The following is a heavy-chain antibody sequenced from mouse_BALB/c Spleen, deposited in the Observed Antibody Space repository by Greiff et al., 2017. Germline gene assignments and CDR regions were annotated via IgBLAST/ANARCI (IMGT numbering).Heavy chain of an antibody. J-gene: IGHJ4*01. Sequence: VQLQQSGPGLVAPSQSLSITCTVSGFSLTSYGVHWVRQPPGKGLEWLGVIWAGGSTNYNSALMSRLSISKDNSKSQVFLKMNSLQTDDTAMYYCAREGDYYGSSGYAMDYWGQGTSVTVSS. V-gene: IGHV2-9*02. CDR2: IWAGGST. CDR3: AREGDYYGSSGYAMDY. CDR1: GFSLTSYG. D-gene: IGHD1-1*01.